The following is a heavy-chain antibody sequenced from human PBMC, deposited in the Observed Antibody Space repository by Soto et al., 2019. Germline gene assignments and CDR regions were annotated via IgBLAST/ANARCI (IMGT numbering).Heavy chain of an antibody. CDR3: ARVIWSGHLTSDL. D-gene: IGHD3-3*01. CDR2: ISSSSSTI. Sequence: EVQVVESGGGLVQPGGSLRLSCAASGFTFSSNSMNWVRQAPGKGLEWISYISSSSSTIYADSVKGRFTHSRDNAKNSLYLQMNSLRDEDTAVYYCARVIWSGHLTSDLWGQGTLVTVSS. J-gene: IGHJ5*02. CDR1: GFTFSSNS. V-gene: IGHV3-48*02.